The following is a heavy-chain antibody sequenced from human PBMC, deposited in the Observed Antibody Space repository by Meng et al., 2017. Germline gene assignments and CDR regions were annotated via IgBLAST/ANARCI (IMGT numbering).Heavy chain of an antibody. V-gene: IGHV4-61*01. Sequence: VQLTQWGAGLLKPSGTLSLTCAVSGGSVSSGSYYWSWIRQPPGKGLEWIGYIYYSGSTNYNPSLKSRVTISVDTSKNQFSLKLSSVTAADTAVYYCARDCSGGSCYSIGVWGQGTLVTVSS. D-gene: IGHD2-15*01. CDR3: ARDCSGGSCYSIGV. CDR1: GGSVSSGSYY. J-gene: IGHJ4*02. CDR2: IYYSGST.